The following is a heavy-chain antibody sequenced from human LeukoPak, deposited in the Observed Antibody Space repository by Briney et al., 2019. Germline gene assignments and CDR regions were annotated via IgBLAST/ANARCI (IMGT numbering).Heavy chain of an antibody. CDR3: ARDGVDSTYDY. CDR1: GYTFTSYA. CDR2: INAVNGNT. D-gene: IGHD2-21*01. Sequence: ASVKVSCKASGYTFTSYALHWVRQAPGQRLEWTGWINAVNGNTKYSQQFQGRVTITRDTSASTAYMELSSLRSEDTAVYYCARDGVDSTYDYWGQGTLVTVSS. J-gene: IGHJ4*02. V-gene: IGHV1-3*01.